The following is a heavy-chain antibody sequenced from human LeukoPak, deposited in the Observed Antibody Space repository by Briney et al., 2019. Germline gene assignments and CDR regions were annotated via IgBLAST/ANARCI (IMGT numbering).Heavy chain of an antibody. D-gene: IGHD3-16*01. CDR3: ARAVGPFDY. CDR1: GFTFSTYG. Sequence: GGSLRLSCAASGFTFSTYGMHWVRQAPGKGLEWVAVIWFDGSNKYYSDSVKGRFTISRDNSKSTLYLQMNSLRAEDTAAYYCARAVGPFDYWGQGTLVTVSS. J-gene: IGHJ4*02. V-gene: IGHV3-33*01. CDR2: IWFDGSNK.